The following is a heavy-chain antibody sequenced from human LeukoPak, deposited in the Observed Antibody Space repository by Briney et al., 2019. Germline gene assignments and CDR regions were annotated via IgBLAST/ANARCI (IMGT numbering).Heavy chain of an antibody. CDR2: ISSSSSYI. Sequence: GGSLRLSCAASGFTFSSYSMNWVRQAPGKGLEWVSSISSSSSYIYYADSVKGRFTISRDNSKNTLYLQMNSLRAEDTAVYYCAKDLTMVRGVIIPRGFDYWGQGTLVTVSS. CDR1: GFTFSSYS. J-gene: IGHJ4*02. V-gene: IGHV3-21*04. CDR3: AKDLTMVRGVIIPRGFDY. D-gene: IGHD3-10*01.